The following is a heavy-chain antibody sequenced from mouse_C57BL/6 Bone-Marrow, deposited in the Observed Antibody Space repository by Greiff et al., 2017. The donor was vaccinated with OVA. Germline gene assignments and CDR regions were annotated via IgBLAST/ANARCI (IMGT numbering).Heavy chain of an antibody. CDR2: IDPENGDT. J-gene: IGHJ2*01. D-gene: IGHD2-2*01. Sequence: VHVKQSGAELVRPGASVKLSCTASGFNIKDDYMHWVKQRPEQGLEWIGWIDPENGDTEYASKFQGKATITADTSSNTAYLQLSSLTSEDTAVYYCTTVWLRHYFDYWGQGTTLTVSS. V-gene: IGHV14-4*01. CDR3: TTVWLRHYFDY. CDR1: GFNIKDDY.